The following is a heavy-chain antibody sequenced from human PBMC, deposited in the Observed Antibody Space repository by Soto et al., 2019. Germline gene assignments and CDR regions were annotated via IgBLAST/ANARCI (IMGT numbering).Heavy chain of an antibody. CDR3: ARLRSSGGFLE. J-gene: IGHJ4*02. Sequence: EVQLVESGGGLVQPGGSLRLSCAASGFTFSSYWMTWVRQAPGKGLEWVASIKQDGSEKHYVDSVKGRFTISRDNAKNSLYLQMNGLRAEDTAVYYCARLRSSGGFLEWGQGTLVTVSS. D-gene: IGHD3-10*01. CDR1: GFTFSSYW. V-gene: IGHV3-7*01. CDR2: IKQDGSEK.